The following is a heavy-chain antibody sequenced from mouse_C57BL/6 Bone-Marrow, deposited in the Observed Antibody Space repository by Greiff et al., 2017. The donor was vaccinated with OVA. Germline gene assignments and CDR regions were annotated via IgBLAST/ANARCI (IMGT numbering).Heavy chain of an antibody. CDR2: IDPNSGGT. J-gene: IGHJ1*03. CDR1: GYTFTSYW. CDR3: VRGSSYWYFDV. V-gene: IGHV1-72*01. Sequence: VQRVESGPELVKPGASVKMSCKASGYTFTSYWMHWVKQRPGRGLEWIGRIDPNSGGTKYNEKFKSKATLTVDKPSSTAYMQLSSLTSEDSAVYYCVRGSSYWYFDVWGTGTTVTVSS. D-gene: IGHD1-1*01.